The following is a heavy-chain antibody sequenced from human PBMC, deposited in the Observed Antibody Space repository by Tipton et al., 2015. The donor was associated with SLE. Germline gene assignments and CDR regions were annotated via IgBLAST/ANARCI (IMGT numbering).Heavy chain of an antibody. CDR3: ARLRVVRGVIGWFDP. D-gene: IGHD3-10*01. CDR1: GVSFSSYY. CDR2: VFYTGST. Sequence: TLSLTCTVSGVSFSSYYWRGIRQSPGQGLGWVGCVFYTGSTKYNPSLDSRVTISVDTSKNQFSLTLSSMTAADTAVYCCARLRVVRGVIGWFDPWGQGTLVTVSS. J-gene: IGHJ5*02. V-gene: IGHV4-59*08.